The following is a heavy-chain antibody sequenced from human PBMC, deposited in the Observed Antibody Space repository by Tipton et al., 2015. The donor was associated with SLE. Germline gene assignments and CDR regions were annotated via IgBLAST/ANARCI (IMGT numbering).Heavy chain of an antibody. V-gene: IGHV3-7*01. CDR2: IHEDGGEK. D-gene: IGHD2/OR15-2a*01. Sequence: SLRLSCAASGFTFSRHWMSWVRQPLGQGLGWVANIHEDGGEKDYVDSVKGRFTISRDNAENSLYLQMNSLRAEDTAVYYCARIPRISRPYYMDVWGKGTTVTVSS. CDR1: GFTFSRHW. CDR3: ARIPRISRPYYMDV. J-gene: IGHJ6*03.